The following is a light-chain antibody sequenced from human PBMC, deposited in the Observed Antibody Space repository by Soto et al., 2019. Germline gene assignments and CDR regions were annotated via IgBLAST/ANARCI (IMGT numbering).Light chain of an antibody. J-gene: IGKJ3*01. Sequence: DIVMTQSPDSLSVSLGERATINCKSSQSILYNSNNKNYLAWYQQKPGQPPKLLIYWASTRESGVPDRFSGGGSGTDFTLTISSLQAEDVAVYYCQQYYSTPFTFGPGTKVYIK. CDR3: QQYYSTPFT. V-gene: IGKV4-1*01. CDR2: WAS. CDR1: QSILYNSNNKNY.